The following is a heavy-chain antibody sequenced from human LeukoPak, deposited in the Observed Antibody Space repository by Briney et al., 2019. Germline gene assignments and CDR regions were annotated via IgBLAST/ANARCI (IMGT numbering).Heavy chain of an antibody. J-gene: IGHJ4*02. CDR3: AGEEVYSSSWYVDY. D-gene: IGHD6-13*01. CDR2: IIPIFGTA. Sequence: ASVKVSCKASGGTFISYAISWVRQAPGQGLEWMGGIIPIFGTANYAQKFQGRVTITADESTSTAYMELSSLRSEDTAVYYCAGEEVYSSSWYVDYWGQGTLVTVSS. V-gene: IGHV1-69*13. CDR1: GGTFISYA.